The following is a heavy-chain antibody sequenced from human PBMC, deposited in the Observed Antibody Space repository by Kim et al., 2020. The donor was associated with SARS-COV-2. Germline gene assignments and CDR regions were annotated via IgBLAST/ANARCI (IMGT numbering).Heavy chain of an antibody. CDR3: ARGFSGNSQGY. V-gene: IGHV1-3*01. Sequence: ASVKVSCKASGYTFTDYIIHWVRQAPGQRLEWMGWINAGSGNTKYSQKFQGRVTITRDTSASTAYMDLNSLRSEDTAVYYCARGFSGNSQGYWGQGTLVTVSS. D-gene: IGHD1-26*01. J-gene: IGHJ4*02. CDR1: GYTFTDYI. CDR2: INAGSGNT.